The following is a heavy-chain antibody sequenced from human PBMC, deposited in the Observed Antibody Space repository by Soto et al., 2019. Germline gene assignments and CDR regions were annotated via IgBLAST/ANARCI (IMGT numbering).Heavy chain of an antibody. CDR2: IYRGGST. V-gene: IGHV3-53*01. J-gene: IGHJ4*02. CDR1: GFTVSGSY. CDR3: ARAMPDWPYDY. D-gene: IGHD2-2*01. Sequence: EVQLVESGGGLIQPGGSLRLSCAVSGFTVSGSYMTWVHQAPGKGLQCVSVIYRGGSTYYADSVKGRFTISRDNAKNTLYLQMNTLRVEDTAMYYCARAMPDWPYDYWGQGTLVTVSS.